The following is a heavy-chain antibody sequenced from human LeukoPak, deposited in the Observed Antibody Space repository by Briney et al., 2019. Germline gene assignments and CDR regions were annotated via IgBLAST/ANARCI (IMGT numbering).Heavy chain of an antibody. J-gene: IGHJ4*02. CDR2: IIPIFGTA. CDR3: ASSSNWNYIMAY. CDR1: GGTFSSDA. D-gene: IGHD1-7*01. Sequence: SVKVSCKASGGTFSSDAISWGRQAPGRGLEWMGGIIPIFGTANYAQKFQGRVTITTDESTSTAYMELSSLRSEDTAVYYCASSSNWNYIMAYWGQGTLVTVSS. V-gene: IGHV1-69*05.